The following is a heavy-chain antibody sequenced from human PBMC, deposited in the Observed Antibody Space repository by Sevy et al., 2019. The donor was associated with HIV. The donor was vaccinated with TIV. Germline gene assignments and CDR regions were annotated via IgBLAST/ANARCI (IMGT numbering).Heavy chain of an antibody. CDR2: INPNSGST. CDR3: ARSLLGYSGSYYGGYYFDY. V-gene: IGHV1-46*01. CDR1: GYTFTSSY. J-gene: IGHJ4*02. D-gene: IGHD1-26*01. Sequence: ASVKVSCKASGYTFTSSYMNWVRQAPGQGLEWMGIINPNSGSTTYAQKFQGRDTMTRDTSSSTVYMELSSLRSEDTAVYYCARSLLGYSGSYYGGYYFDYWGQGTLVTVSS.